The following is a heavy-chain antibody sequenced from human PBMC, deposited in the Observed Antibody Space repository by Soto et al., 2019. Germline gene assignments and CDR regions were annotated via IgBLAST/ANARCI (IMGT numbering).Heavy chain of an antibody. J-gene: IGHJ4*02. CDR3: MLGSGWKDFDY. CDR1: GGSITGSSYY. CDR2: IYYSGST. V-gene: IGHV4-39*01. Sequence: SETLSLTCTVSGGSITGSSYYWGWIRQPPGKGLEWIGSIYYSGSTYYKPYLKSRVTISVDTSKNQFYLKLSSVTAADTAVYYCMLGSGWKDFDYWGQGTLVTVSS. D-gene: IGHD3-22*01.